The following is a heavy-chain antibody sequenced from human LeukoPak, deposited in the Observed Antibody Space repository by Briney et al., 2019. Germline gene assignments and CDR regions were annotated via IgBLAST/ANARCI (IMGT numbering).Heavy chain of an antibody. CDR2: IYPGDSDT. Sequence: GASLQISFEGSGYSFTSYLIGWVRAMPGKGLGWMGIIYPGDSDTRYRPSFQGPVTISADKSISTAYLQWSSLKASDTAMYYCARYIVATTFFDYWGQGTLLSVSS. CDR3: ARYIVATTFFDY. CDR1: GYSFTSYL. J-gene: IGHJ4*02. V-gene: IGHV5-51*01. D-gene: IGHD5-12*01.